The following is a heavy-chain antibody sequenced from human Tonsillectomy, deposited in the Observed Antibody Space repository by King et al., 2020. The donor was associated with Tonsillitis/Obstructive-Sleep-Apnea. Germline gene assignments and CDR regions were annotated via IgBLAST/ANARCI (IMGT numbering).Heavy chain of an antibody. CDR1: GAAFSGYY. CDR2: INHSGST. CDR3: ANLIAATDTEFDY. J-gene: IGHJ4*02. V-gene: IGHV4-34*01. Sequence: VQLQQWGAGLLKPSETLSLTCAVYGAAFSGYYWSWIRQPPGKGLEWLGEINHSGSTNYNPSLTSRVTISIDTSKNQFSLSLTSVTAAATAVYDCANLIAATDTEFDYWGQGTLVTVSS. D-gene: IGHD6-13*01.